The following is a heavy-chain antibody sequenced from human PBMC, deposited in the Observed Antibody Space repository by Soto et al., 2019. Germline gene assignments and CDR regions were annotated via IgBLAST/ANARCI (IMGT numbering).Heavy chain of an antibody. D-gene: IGHD7-27*01. CDR1: GFTFSSYG. CDR3: ARDSSSGEGFDF. Sequence: QVQLVESGGGVVQPGRSLRLSYAASGFTFSSYGMHWVRQAPGKGLEWMAVIWYDGNSKDYGDSVRGRFTVSRDNSKNTLYRQMDSLRAEDTAVYYCARDSSSGEGFDFWGQGTLVTVSS. J-gene: IGHJ4*02. CDR2: IWYDGNSK. V-gene: IGHV3-33*01.